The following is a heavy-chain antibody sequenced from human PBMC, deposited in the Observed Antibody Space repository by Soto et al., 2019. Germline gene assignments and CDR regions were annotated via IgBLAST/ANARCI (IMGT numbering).Heavy chain of an antibody. D-gene: IGHD6-6*01. CDR1: GYMFTTYG. CDR2: ISAYNGNK. J-gene: IGHJ4*02. V-gene: IGHV1-18*04. Sequence: QVQLVQSGGEVKKPGASVEVSCRTSGYMFTTYGMSWVRQAPGQGLEWMAWISAYNGNKKYAQKFQGRVPMTQATSTGTVSMDRRNLTSDDTGPFFCARTGGGMAARPLEYWGQGTLVTVSS. CDR3: ARTGGGMAARPLEY.